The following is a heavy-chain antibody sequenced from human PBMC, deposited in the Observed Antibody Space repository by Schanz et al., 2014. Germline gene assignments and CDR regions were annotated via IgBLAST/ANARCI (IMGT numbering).Heavy chain of an antibody. CDR1: GDTFSSFG. CDR2: IIPSLGIP. J-gene: IGHJ4*02. Sequence: VQLEQSGAEVKKPGSSVKVSCKASGDTFSSFGINWVRQAPGQGLEWMGRIIPSLGIPNYAQKFQGRVTITADKSTFTAYMDVSSLRSEDTAVYYCASSGAGYSSSWDFDYWGQGTLVTVSS. V-gene: IGHV1-69*02. D-gene: IGHD6-13*01. CDR3: ASSGAGYSSSWDFDY.